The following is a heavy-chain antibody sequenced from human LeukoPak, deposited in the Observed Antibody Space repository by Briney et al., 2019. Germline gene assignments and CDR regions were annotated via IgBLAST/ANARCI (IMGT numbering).Heavy chain of an antibody. D-gene: IGHD1-26*01. CDR1: GYTFTNYY. Sequence: ASVRVSCKASGYTFTNYYMHWVRQAPGQGLEWLGLITPSGGSTWYAQKFQGRVTMTRDMSTSTDYMELSSLRSEDTAVYYCARDNSVGDYAWWFDPWGQGTLVTVSS. CDR2: ITPSGGST. V-gene: IGHV1-46*01. J-gene: IGHJ5*02. CDR3: ARDNSVGDYAWWFDP.